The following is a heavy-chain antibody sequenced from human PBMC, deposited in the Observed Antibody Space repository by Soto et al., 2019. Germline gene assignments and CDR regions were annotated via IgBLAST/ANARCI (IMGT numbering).Heavy chain of an antibody. D-gene: IGHD4-17*01. Sequence: GGSLGLSCAASGFTFTYYAIHWVRQSPGKGLEWVAVIWNDGSNKYYVDSVKGRFTISRDNSENTVYLQMSSLGAADTAVYYCAKDRVATVAGYYYYGMDVWGRGTTVTAP. V-gene: IGHV3-33*03. CDR2: IWNDGSNK. CDR1: GFTFTYYA. CDR3: AKDRVATVAGYYYYGMDV. J-gene: IGHJ6*02.